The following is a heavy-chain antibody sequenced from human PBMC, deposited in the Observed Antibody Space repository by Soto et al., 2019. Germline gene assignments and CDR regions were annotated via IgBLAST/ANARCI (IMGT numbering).Heavy chain of an antibody. CDR1: GFSFSTYS. D-gene: IGHD2-21*02. CDR3: AREETAWPLAYGLDV. V-gene: IGHV3-21*01. J-gene: IGHJ6*02. CDR2: IGRRSDI. Sequence: GSLRLSCEASGFSFSTYSMHWVRQAPGKGLEWVSSIGRRSDIYYADSVKGRFTISRDNAKNSVSLQMNSLRDEDTAVYYCAREETAWPLAYGLDVWGQGTTVTVSS.